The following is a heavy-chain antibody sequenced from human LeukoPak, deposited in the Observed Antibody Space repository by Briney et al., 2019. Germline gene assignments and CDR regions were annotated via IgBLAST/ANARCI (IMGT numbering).Heavy chain of an antibody. Sequence: ASVKVSYKASGYTFTSYGISRVRQAPGQGLEWMGWISAYNGNTNYAQKLQGRVTMTTDTSTSTAYMELRSLRSDDTAVYYCARTVGATFFYYYYYMDVWGKGTMVTISS. J-gene: IGHJ6*03. V-gene: IGHV1-18*01. CDR3: ARTVGATFFYYYYYMDV. CDR1: GYTFTSYG. D-gene: IGHD1-26*01. CDR2: ISAYNGNT.